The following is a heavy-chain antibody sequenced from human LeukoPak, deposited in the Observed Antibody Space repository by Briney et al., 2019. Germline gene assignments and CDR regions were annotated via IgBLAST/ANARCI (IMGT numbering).Heavy chain of an antibody. CDR3: ARVRYSSSSNWFDP. J-gene: IGHJ5*02. CDR2: IYYSGST. V-gene: IGHV4-39*07. Sequence: SEILSLTCTVSGGSISSSSYYWGWIRQPPGKGLEWIGSIYYSGSTYYNPSLKSRVTISVDTSKNQFSLKLSSVTAADTAVYYCARVRYSSSSNWFDPWGQGTLVTVSS. D-gene: IGHD6-6*01. CDR1: GGSISSSSYY.